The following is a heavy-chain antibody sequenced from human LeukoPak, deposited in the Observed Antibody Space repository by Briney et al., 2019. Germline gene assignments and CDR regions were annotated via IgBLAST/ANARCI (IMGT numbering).Heavy chain of an antibody. V-gene: IGHV4-59*08. J-gene: IGHJ4*02. CDR1: GVSISTYY. D-gene: IGHD3-10*01. CDR2: IYYSGST. Sequence: SETLSLTCTVSGVSISTYYWSWIRQPPGKGLESIGYIYYSGSTNYNPSLKSRVTISVDTSKNQFSLKLSPVTAADTAVYYCARHDYGSGSYMDFWGQGTLVTVSS. CDR3: ARHDYGSGSYMDF.